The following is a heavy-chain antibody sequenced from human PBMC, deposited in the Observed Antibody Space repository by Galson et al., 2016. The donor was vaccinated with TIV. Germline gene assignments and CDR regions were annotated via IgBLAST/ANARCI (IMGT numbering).Heavy chain of an antibody. CDR1: GFSFTAYY. V-gene: IGHV3-11*04. CDR3: ARAATMRVADYYFGMDV. CDR2: ISTGGSTT. Sequence: SLRLSCAVSGFSFTAYYMNWLRQTPGKGLEWVSYISTGGSTTYYADFVKGRFSISRDNDKNTLYLQMNSLRADDTAIYYCARAATMRVADYYFGMDVWGQGTTVTVSS. J-gene: IGHJ6*02. D-gene: IGHD3-22*01.